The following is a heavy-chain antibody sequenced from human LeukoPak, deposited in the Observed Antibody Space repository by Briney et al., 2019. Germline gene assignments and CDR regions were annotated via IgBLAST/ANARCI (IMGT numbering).Heavy chain of an antibody. Sequence: PGGSLRLSCATSGFTFSHYGMHWVRQAPGRGLDWVAHIRYDESDKYYADSVKGRFTIPRDISKNTVYLQMNSLRVEDTAVYYCAKDFNWAFDYWGQGTLVTVSS. J-gene: IGHJ4*02. CDR2: IRYDESDK. CDR3: AKDFNWAFDY. CDR1: GFTFSHYG. V-gene: IGHV3-30*02. D-gene: IGHD1-1*01.